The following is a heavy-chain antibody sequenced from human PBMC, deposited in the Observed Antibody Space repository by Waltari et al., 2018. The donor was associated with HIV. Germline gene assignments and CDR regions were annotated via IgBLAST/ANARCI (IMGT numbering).Heavy chain of an antibody. D-gene: IGHD2-15*01. CDR1: GGTFSGYS. CDR3: AREKSRASKWYGIFYYDA. Sequence: QVQLQQWGAGLLKPSETLSLTCAVYGGTFSGYSWTWIRQAPGKGLEWIGEIKHSGKTKYNPATKCLITRSVDTSKNQFSLRMKSVTGADTAIYDCAREKSRASKWYGIFYYDAWGQGTLVSVPS. J-gene: IGHJ5*02. CDR2: IKHSGKT. V-gene: IGHV4-34*02.